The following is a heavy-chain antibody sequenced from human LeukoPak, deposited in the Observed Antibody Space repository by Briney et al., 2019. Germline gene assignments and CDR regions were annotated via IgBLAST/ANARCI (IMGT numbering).Heavy chain of an antibody. J-gene: IGHJ3*02. CDR2: ISGSGGST. V-gene: IGHV3-23*01. D-gene: IGHD3-16*01. CDR1: GFNFSSYA. Sequence: GGSLRLSCAASGFNFSSYAMSWVRQAPGEGLEWVSAISGSGGSTYYADSVKGRFTISRDNSKNTLYLQMNSLRAEDTAVYYCAKVIPGSSSRLWGACDIWGQGTMVTVSS. CDR3: AKVIPGSSSRLWGACDI.